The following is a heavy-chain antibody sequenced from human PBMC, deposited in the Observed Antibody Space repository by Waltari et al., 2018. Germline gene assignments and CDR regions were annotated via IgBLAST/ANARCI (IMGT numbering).Heavy chain of an antibody. CDR3: ARPGDFAAFEF. D-gene: IGHD3-10*01. CDR1: GYPFTAFN. CDR2: INPDSGDT. J-gene: IGHJ3*01. V-gene: IGHV1-2*02. Sequence: VQLLQSGADVKNPGTSVKVSCQAFGYPFTAFNIHWVRQAPGQGLQWMGWINPDSGDTKYVQKVEGRVTMTTDTSSNTVYMELNSLRSDDTAVYYCARPGDFAAFEFWGQGTTVIVSS.